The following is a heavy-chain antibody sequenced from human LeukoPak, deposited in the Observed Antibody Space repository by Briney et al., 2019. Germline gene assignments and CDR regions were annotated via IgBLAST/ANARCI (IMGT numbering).Heavy chain of an antibody. CDR2: INPSGGDT. J-gene: IGHJ6*02. D-gene: IGHD5-18*01. CDR3: ARDPGYSYGTTSHYGMDV. Sequence: ASAKVSCKASGYTFTRYYIHWVRQAPGQGLEWMGMINPSGGDTSYAQKFQGRVTMTRDTSTNTVYMDLSSLRSEDTAVYYCARDPGYSYGTTSHYGMDVWGQGTTVAVSS. CDR1: GYTFTRYY. V-gene: IGHV1-46*01.